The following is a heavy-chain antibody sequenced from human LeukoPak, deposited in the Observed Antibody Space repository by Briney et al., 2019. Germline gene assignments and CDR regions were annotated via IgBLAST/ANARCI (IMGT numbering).Heavy chain of an antibody. J-gene: IGHJ6*02. CDR3: ARDLVWFGGFNYYYYGMDV. CDR2: INPNSGGT. V-gene: IGHV1-2*02. D-gene: IGHD3-10*01. CDR1: GYTFTGYY. Sequence: ASVKVSCKASGYTFTGYYMHWVRQAPGQGLEWMGWINPNSGGTNYAQKFQGRVTMTRDTSISTAYMELSRLRSDDTAAYYCARDLVWFGGFNYYYYGMDVWGQGTTVTVSS.